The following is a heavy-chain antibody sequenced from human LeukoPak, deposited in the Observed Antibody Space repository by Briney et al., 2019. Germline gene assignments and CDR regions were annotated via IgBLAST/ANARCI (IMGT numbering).Heavy chain of an antibody. D-gene: IGHD1-26*01. V-gene: IGHV3-53*01. CDR3: ARGGGYYAIDY. CDR2: LYSDDTT. Sequence: ETLSLTCTVSGGSINSGIYYWNWVRQAPGKGLEWVSVLYSDDTTYYADSVKGRFTISRDNSKNTLYLQMNNLRAEDTAVYYCARGGGYYAIDYWGQGTLVTVSS. J-gene: IGHJ4*02. CDR1: GGSINSGIYY.